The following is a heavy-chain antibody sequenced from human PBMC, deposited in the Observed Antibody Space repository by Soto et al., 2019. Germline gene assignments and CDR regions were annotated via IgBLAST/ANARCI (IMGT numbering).Heavy chain of an antibody. CDR2: ISSSGSTI. CDR1: GFTFSDYY. J-gene: IGHJ1*01. D-gene: IGHD3-22*01. V-gene: IGHV3-11*01. CDR3: ARDRVPSSSGPLRYFQH. Sequence: PGGSLRLSCAASGFTFSDYYMSWIRQAPGKGLEWVSYISSSGSTIYYADSVKGRFTISRDNAKNSLYLQMNSLRAEDTAVNYCARDRVPSSSGPLRYFQHWGQGTLVTVSS.